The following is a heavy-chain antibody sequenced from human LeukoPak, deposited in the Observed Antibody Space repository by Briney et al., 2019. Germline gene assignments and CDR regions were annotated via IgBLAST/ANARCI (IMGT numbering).Heavy chain of an antibody. CDR2: IYSGGST. CDR1: GFTVSSNY. D-gene: IGHD2-8*01. CDR3: ARGCTNGACPYYYGMDV. J-gene: IGHJ6*02. Sequence: GGSLRLSCAASGFTVSSNYMSWVRQAPGKGREWVSIIYSGGSTYYADPVKGRFTISRHNSENTLYLQMNSLRAEDTAVYYCARGCTNGACPYYYGMDVWGQGTTVTVSS. V-gene: IGHV3-53*04.